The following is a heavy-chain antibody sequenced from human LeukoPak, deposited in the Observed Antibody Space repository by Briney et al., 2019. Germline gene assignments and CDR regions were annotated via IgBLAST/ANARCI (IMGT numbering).Heavy chain of an antibody. Sequence: SVKVSCKASGGTFSSYAISWVRQAPGQGLEWMGGIIPIFGTANYAQKLQGRVTITADESTSTAYMELSSLRSEDTAVYYCATRVVPAAMKFDYWGQGTLVTVSS. CDR1: GGTFSSYA. V-gene: IGHV1-69*13. CDR3: ATRVVPAAMKFDY. J-gene: IGHJ4*02. CDR2: IIPIFGTA. D-gene: IGHD2-2*01.